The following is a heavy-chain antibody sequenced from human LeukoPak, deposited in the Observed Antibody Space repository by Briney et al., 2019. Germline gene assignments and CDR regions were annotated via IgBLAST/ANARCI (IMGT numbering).Heavy chain of an antibody. CDR1: GGSISSGDYY. CDR2: IYYSGST. D-gene: IGHD3-10*01. V-gene: IGHV4-39*07. J-gene: IGHJ6*03. CDR3: ARDTHDYGSGSYRYYYYMDV. Sequence: TSETLSLTCTVSGGSISSGDYYWSWIRQPPGKGLEWIGSIYYSGSTYYNPSLKSRVTISVDTSKNQFSLKLSSVTAADTAVYYCARDTHDYGSGSYRYYYYMDVWGKGTTVTVSS.